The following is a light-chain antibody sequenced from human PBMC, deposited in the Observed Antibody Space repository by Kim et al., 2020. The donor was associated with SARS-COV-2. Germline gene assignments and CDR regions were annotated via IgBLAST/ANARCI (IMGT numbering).Light chain of an antibody. Sequence: SASVGDRVTITCRASQSISTNLNWYQQKSGTAPKLLIYAASSLQGGVPSRFSGSGSGTDFTLTISSLQPEDSATYYCQQSYSTPSFGQGTKVDIK. V-gene: IGKV1-39*01. J-gene: IGKJ1*01. CDR1: QSISTN. CDR3: QQSYSTPS. CDR2: AAS.